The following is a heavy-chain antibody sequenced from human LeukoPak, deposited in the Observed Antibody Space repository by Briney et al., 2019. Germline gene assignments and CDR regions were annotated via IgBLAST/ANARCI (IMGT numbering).Heavy chain of an antibody. D-gene: IGHD6-6*01. J-gene: IGHJ3*02. Sequence: SQTLSLTCAISGDSVSSNSAAWNWIRRSPSRGLEWLGRTYYRSKWYNDYAVSVKSRITINPDTSKDQFSLQLNSVTPEDTAVYYCARVGAARGIDVFDIWGQGTMVTVSS. CDR1: GDSVSSNSAA. CDR2: TYYRSKWYN. V-gene: IGHV6-1*01. CDR3: ARVGAARGIDVFDI.